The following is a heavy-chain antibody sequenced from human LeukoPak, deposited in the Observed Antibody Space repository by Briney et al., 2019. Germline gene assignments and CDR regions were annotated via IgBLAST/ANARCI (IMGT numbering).Heavy chain of an antibody. CDR2: IKEDGSEK. CDR3: AKSHSGPYNDVFDV. V-gene: IGHV3-7*01. Sequence: PGGSLRLSCTASGFTFSSYWMSWVRQAPGKGLEWVASIKEDGSEKYYVDSVKGRLTISRDNAKNSLSLQMNSLRAEDTAVYYCAKSHSGPYNDVFDVWGQGTMVTVAS. D-gene: IGHD6-25*01. J-gene: IGHJ3*01. CDR1: GFTFSSYW.